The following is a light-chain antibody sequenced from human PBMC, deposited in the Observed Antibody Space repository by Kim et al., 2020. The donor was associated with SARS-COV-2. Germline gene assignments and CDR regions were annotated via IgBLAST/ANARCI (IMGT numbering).Light chain of an antibody. CDR2: AAS. V-gene: IGKV1-17*03. J-gene: IGKJ1*01. CDR3: LQHRSYPWT. CDR1: QGSSSH. Sequence: ASVGDRVTITCRASQGSSSHLAWFQQRPGKVPERLIYAASSLQSGVPSRFSGSGSGTEFTLTISSLQPEDSATYYCLQHRSYPWTFGQGTKVDIK.